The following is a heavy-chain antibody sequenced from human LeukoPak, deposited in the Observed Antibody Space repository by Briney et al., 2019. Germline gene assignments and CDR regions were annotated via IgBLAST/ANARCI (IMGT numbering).Heavy chain of an antibody. D-gene: IGHD6-19*01. CDR1: GFTFSDYY. Sequence: PGGSLRLSCAASGFTFSDYYMSWIRQAPGKGLEWLSYISISSSYTDYADSVKGRFTISRDNAKNSLYLQMNSLRAEDTAVYYCTRGASSGWHTALSYWGQGTLVTVSS. CDR3: TRGASSGWHTALSY. V-gene: IGHV3-11*06. J-gene: IGHJ4*02. CDR2: ISISSSYT.